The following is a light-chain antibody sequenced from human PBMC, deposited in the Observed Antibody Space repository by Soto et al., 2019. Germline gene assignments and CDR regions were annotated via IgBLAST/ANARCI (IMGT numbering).Light chain of an antibody. Sequence: QSVLTQPPSVSAAAGQNVTISCSGTRSNIGSFLVSWYQQFPGAAPKLVIYENDQRPSGNPDQFSGSKSGTSATLRITGVQPGDEAVYYCGTWDTSLTAYAVFGGGTKVTVL. J-gene: IGLJ2*01. V-gene: IGLV1-51*01. CDR3: GTWDTSLTAYAV. CDR1: RSNIGSFL. CDR2: END.